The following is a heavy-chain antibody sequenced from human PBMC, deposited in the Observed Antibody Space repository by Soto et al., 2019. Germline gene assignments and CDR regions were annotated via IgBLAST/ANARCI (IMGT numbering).Heavy chain of an antibody. Sequence: EVQLLESGGGLVQPGGSLRLSCAASGFTFSNYAMTWVRQAPGRGMEWVSVITGGGDTAYYADSVKGRFTISRDNSKNTLYLQMNSLRAEDTALYYCAKRDRSNWSYFDSWGQGTLVTVSS. D-gene: IGHD1-20*01. CDR1: GFTFSNYA. CDR3: AKRDRSNWSYFDS. J-gene: IGHJ4*02. V-gene: IGHV3-23*01. CDR2: ITGGGDTA.